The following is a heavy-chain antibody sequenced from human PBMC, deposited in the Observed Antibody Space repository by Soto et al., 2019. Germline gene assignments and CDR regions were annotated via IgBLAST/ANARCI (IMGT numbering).Heavy chain of an antibody. CDR2: ISYDGSIK. CDR1: GFTISSYG. J-gene: IGHJ4*02. CDR3: AKDRTSTWYYFDY. V-gene: IGHV3-30*18. Sequence: QVQLVESVGGVVQPGRSLSLSCAASGFTISSYGMHWVRQAPGKGLEGVAVISYDGSIKYYGDSVKGRFTISRDNSKNTLYLQMNSLRAEDTAMYYCAKDRTSTWYYFDYWGQGTLVSVSS. D-gene: IGHD6-13*01.